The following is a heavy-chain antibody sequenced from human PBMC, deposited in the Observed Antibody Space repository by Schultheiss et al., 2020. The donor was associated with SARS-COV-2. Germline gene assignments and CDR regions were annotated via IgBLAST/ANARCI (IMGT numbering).Heavy chain of an antibody. Sequence: GSLRLSCTVSGGSISSYYWSWIRQPPGKGLEWIGYINYSGSTYYNPSLRSRVTISVDTSKNQFSLKLSSVTQADTAVYYCAGLALNYYDSSGYIDYWGQGTLVTVSS. V-gene: IGHV4-59*06. CDR2: INYSGST. CDR3: AGLALNYYDSSGYIDY. CDR1: GGSISSYY. J-gene: IGHJ4*02. D-gene: IGHD3-22*01.